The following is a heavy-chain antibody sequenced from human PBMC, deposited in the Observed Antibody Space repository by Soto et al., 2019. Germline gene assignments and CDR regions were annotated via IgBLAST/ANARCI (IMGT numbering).Heavy chain of an antibody. CDR1: GYTFTGYY. V-gene: IGHV1-2*04. Sequence: ASVKVSCKGSGYTFTGYYIHWVRQAPGQGLEWMGWINTNSGGTNHAQDFQGWVTMTRDTSINTAYMELSRLRSDDTAVYYCARDAIYNSYGTYFDYWGQGALVTVSS. D-gene: IGHD5-18*01. CDR3: ARDAIYNSYGTYFDY. CDR2: INTNSGGT. J-gene: IGHJ4*02.